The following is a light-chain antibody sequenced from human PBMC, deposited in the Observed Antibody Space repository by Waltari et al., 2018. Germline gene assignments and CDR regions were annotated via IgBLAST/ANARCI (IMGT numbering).Light chain of an antibody. CDR1: TNHIGTYNL. CDR2: EGV. Sequence: QTALTQPASVSGSPGQSIPISCAGATNHIGTYNLVSWYQQHPDKAPKLTIFEGVKRPSGVSNRFSGSKSGNTASLTISGLQTEDEADYYCCSYRGNSTFVFGGGTKLTVL. CDR3: CSYRGNSTFV. J-gene: IGLJ2*01. V-gene: IGLV2-23*03.